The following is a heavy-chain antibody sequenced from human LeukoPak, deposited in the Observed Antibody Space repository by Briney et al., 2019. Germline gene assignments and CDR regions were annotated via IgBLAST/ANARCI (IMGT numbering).Heavy chain of an antibody. V-gene: IGHV4-59*01. D-gene: IGHD2-15*01. CDR3: ARASVPVAPLYYYYYMDV. CDR2: IYYSGST. J-gene: IGHJ6*03. CDR1: GGSISSYY. Sequence: SETLSLTCTVSGGSISSYYWSWIRQPPGKGLEWIGYIYYSGSTNYNPSLKSRVTISVDTSKNQFSLTLSSVTAADADVYYCARASVPVAPLYYYYYMDVWGKGTTVTVSS.